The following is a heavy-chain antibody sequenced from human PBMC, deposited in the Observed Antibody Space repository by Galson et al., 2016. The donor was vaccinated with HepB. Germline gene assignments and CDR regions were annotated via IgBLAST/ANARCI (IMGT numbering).Heavy chain of an antibody. CDR1: GLTFSSYS. Sequence: SLRLSCAASGLTFSSYSMNWVRRAPGKGLEWVSYISSASSTIYYADSVKGRFTISRDNAKNSLYLQMNSLRDEDTAVYYCAREKTATIDYWGQGTLVTVSS. CDR2: ISSASSTI. V-gene: IGHV3-48*02. CDR3: AREKTATIDY. D-gene: IGHD5-18*01. J-gene: IGHJ4*02.